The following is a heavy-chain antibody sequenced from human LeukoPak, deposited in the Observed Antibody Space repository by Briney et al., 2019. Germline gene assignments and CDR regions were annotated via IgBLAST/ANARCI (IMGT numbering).Heavy chain of an antibody. Sequence: GASVKVSCKASGYTFTGYYVHWVRQAPGQGLEWMGWINPNSGGTNYAQKFQGRVTMTRDTSISTAYMELSRLRSDDTAVYYCAQDYVTVTKFFPDAFDIWGQGTMVTVSS. CDR3: AQDYVTVTKFFPDAFDI. D-gene: IGHD4-17*01. CDR1: GYTFTGYY. J-gene: IGHJ3*02. V-gene: IGHV1-2*02. CDR2: INPNSGGT.